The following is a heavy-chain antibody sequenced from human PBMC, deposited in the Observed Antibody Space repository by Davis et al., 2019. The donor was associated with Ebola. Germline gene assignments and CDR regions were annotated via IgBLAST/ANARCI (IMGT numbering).Heavy chain of an antibody. CDR3: ARRSRTGGAFDI. CDR2: IYYSGST. D-gene: IGHD1-14*01. V-gene: IGHV4-31*03. CDR1: GGSISSGGYY. J-gene: IGHJ3*02. Sequence: PSETLSLTCTVSGGSISSGGYYWSWIRQHPGKGLEWIGYIYYSGSTYYNPSLKSRVTISVDTSKNQFSLKLSSVTAADTAVYYCARRSRTGGAFDIWGQGTMVTVSS.